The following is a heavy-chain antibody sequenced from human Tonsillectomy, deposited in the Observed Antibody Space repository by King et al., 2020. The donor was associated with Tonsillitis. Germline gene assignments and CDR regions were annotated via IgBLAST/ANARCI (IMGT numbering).Heavy chain of an antibody. V-gene: IGHV1-69*12. Sequence: QLVQSGAEVKKPGSSVKVSCKASGGTFSSYAINWVRQAPGQGLEWMGGIIPIFGTANYAQKFQGRVTITADESTSTAYMELSSLRSEDTAVYYCARGRRYSGYDTYKCVDPWGQGTLVTVSS. J-gene: IGHJ5*02. CDR3: ARGRRYSGYDTYKCVDP. CDR1: GGTFSSYA. D-gene: IGHD5-12*01. CDR2: IIPIFGTA.